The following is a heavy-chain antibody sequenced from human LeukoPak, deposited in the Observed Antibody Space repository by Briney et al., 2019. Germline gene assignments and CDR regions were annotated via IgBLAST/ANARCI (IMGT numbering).Heavy chain of an antibody. CDR3: ARGFSYSNSDYYYYYMDV. Sequence: PGGSLRLSCAASGFTFDDYGMSWVRQAPGKGLEWVSGMNWDGGSTGYADSVKGRFTISRDNAKNSLYLQMNSLRAEDTALYYCARGFSYSNSDYYYYYMDVWGKGTTVTVSS. J-gene: IGHJ6*03. D-gene: IGHD4-11*01. CDR2: MNWDGGST. V-gene: IGHV3-20*04. CDR1: GFTFDDYG.